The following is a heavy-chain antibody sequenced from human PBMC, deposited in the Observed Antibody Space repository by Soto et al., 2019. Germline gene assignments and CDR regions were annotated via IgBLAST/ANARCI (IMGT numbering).Heavy chain of an antibody. CDR3: ASGYNWNDGFAFDI. J-gene: IGHJ3*02. CDR1: GYSFTSYW. V-gene: IGHV5-10-1*01. D-gene: IGHD1-1*01. CDR2: IDPSDSYT. Sequence: GESLKISCKGSGYSFTSYWISWVRQMPGKGLEWMGRIDPSDSYTNYSPSFQGHVTVSADKSISTAYLQWSSLKASDAAMYYCASGYNWNDGFAFDIWGQGTMVTVSS.